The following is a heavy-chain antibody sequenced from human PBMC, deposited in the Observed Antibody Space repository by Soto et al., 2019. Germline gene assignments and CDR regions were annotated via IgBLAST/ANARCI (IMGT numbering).Heavy chain of an antibody. CDR1: AGSISSYY. CDR3: ARDWPGYYDSSGHFDY. J-gene: IGHJ4*02. V-gene: IGHV4-4*07. D-gene: IGHD3-22*01. Sequence: PSQTLSLTSTLAAGSISSYYRSWVRQPAGKGLEWIGRIYTSESTNYNPSLKRRVNMSIDKSKNQLSLKLRSVTGADTAVYYCARDWPGYYDSSGHFDYWGQGTLVTVSS. CDR2: IYTSEST.